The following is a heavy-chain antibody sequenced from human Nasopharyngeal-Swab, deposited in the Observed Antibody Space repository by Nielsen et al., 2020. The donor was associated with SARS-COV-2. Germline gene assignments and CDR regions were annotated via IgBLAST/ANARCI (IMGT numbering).Heavy chain of an antibody. CDR2: ISGGGGST. V-gene: IGHV3-23*01. J-gene: IGHJ6*02. Sequence: GESLKISCAASGFTFNSYALSWVRQAPGKGLEWVSTISGGGGSTYFADSVKGRFTVSRDNSKNSLSLQMNSLRAEDTAVYYCARDGLDYDFWSAYFMDVWGQGTTVTVSS. CDR1: GFTFNSYA. CDR3: ARDGLDYDFWSAYFMDV. D-gene: IGHD3-3*01.